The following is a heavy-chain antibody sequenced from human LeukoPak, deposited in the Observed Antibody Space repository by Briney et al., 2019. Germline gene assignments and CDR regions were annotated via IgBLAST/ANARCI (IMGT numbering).Heavy chain of an antibody. Sequence: GGSLRLSCAASGLTFSSYSMNWVRQAPGKGLEWVSYISSSSSTIYYADSVKGRFTISRDNAKNSLYLQMNSLRAEDTAVYYCARDGTTVTTGYFDYWGQGTLVTVSS. V-gene: IGHV3-48*04. CDR3: ARDGTTVTTGYFDY. CDR2: ISSSSSTI. J-gene: IGHJ4*02. D-gene: IGHD4-17*01. CDR1: GLTFSSYS.